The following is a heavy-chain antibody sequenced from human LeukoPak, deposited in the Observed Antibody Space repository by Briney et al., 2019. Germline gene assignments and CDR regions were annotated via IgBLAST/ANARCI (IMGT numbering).Heavy chain of an antibody. V-gene: IGHV1-24*01. D-gene: IGHD3-22*01. CDR3: ATMWGLDISGYYSDY. CDR1: GYTFTGYY. Sequence: ASVKVSCKASGYTFTGYYMHWVRQAPGKGLEWMGGFDPEDGETIYAQKFQGRVTMTEDTSTDTAYMELSSLRSEDTAVYYCATMWGLDISGYYSDYWGQGTLVTVSS. CDR2: FDPEDGET. J-gene: IGHJ4*02.